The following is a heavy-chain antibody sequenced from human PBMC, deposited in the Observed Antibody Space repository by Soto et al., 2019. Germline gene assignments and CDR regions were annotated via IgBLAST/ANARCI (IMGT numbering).Heavy chain of an antibody. D-gene: IGHD6-19*01. CDR3: AYSTGWYRHDV. J-gene: IGHJ3*01. Sequence: QVQLQESGPGLVKPSGTLSLTCAVSGDSISSPKWWTWLRQPPGKGLEWIGDLLHSGTTNYNPSLRSRVTLSGDKPQNQSPLKPTSGTAADTAIYYCAYSTGWYRHDVWGQGTSVTVSS. CDR1: GDSISSPKW. V-gene: IGHV4-4*02. CDR2: LLHSGTT.